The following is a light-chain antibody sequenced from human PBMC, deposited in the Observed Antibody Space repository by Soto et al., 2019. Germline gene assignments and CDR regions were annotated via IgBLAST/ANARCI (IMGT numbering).Light chain of an antibody. CDR3: SSYTSSSTWV. V-gene: IGLV2-14*03. CDR1: SSDVGGYNY. CDR2: DVN. J-gene: IGLJ3*02. Sequence: QSALTQPASVSGSPGQSITISCTGTSSDVGGYNYVSWYQDHPGKAPKLMIYDVNNRPSGVSNRFSGSKSGNTASLTISGLQAEDEADYYCSSYTSSSTWVFGGGTQLTVL.